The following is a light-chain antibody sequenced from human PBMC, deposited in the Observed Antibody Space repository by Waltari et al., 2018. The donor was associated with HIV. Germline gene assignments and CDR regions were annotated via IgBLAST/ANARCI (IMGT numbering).Light chain of an antibody. V-gene: IGKV1-9*01. Sequence: DIQLTQSPSFLSASVGDRVTITCSPSQGISSYLAWYQQKSGKAPKLLIYVASTLESGVPSRFSGSGSGTEFTLTINSLQPEDFATYYCQQFNSYPVTFGPGTKVDVK. CDR1: QGISSY. CDR3: QQFNSYPVT. CDR2: VAS. J-gene: IGKJ3*01.